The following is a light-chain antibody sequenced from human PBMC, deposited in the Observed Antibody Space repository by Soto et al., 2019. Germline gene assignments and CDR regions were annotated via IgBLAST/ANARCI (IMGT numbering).Light chain of an antibody. Sequence: QSVLTQPPSASGSPGQSVTNACTGSKSDIGIYDFVSWYQHHPGKAPRLIIYEVVQRPSGVPDRFSGSKSGNTASLTVSGVQAADEADYFCKSYAGSNTYVFGTGTKLTVL. CDR1: KSDIGIYDF. CDR3: KSYAGSNTYV. CDR2: EVV. V-gene: IGLV2-8*01. J-gene: IGLJ1*01.